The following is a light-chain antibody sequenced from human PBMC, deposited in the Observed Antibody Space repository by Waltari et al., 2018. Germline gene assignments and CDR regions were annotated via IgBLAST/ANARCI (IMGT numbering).Light chain of an antibody. Sequence: QSALTQPASVSGSPGQPITISCTGTSSDIGAYSYVSWYQQPPGRPPKLIIFDLTERPSGVSNRFSGSKSGNTASLTISGLQADDEADYYCCSYTGRATLICGGGTVLTVL. V-gene: IGLV2-14*01. CDR1: SSDIGAYSY. CDR3: CSYTGRATLI. CDR2: DLT. J-gene: IGLJ2*01.